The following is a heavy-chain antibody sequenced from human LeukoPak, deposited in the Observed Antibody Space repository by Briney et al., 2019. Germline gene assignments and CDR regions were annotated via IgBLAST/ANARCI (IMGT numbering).Heavy chain of an antibody. J-gene: IGHJ4*02. Sequence: PGGSLKLSCAASGFTFSSFEMNWVRQAPGKGLEWVSYISSGGSTIYYADSVKGRFTISRDNAKKSLYLQMNSLRDEDTAVYYCARRGYFDSSGYSLDYWGQGTLVTVSS. D-gene: IGHD3-22*01. CDR2: ISSGGSTI. CDR3: ARRGYFDSSGYSLDY. CDR1: GFTFSSFE. V-gene: IGHV3-48*03.